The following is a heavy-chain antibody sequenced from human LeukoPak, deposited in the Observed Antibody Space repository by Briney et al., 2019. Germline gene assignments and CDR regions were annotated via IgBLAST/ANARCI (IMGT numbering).Heavy chain of an antibody. J-gene: IGHJ4*02. D-gene: IGHD1-26*01. Sequence: GGSLRLSCTASGFSISTTGMHWVRQAPGQGLEWVAFIRYDGTNKCYADSVKGRFTISRDDSKNTLYLQMNSLRTEDTAVYYCAKRATSGGYYFEHWGQGTLVIVSS. CDR1: GFSISTTG. CDR3: AKRATSGGYYFEH. V-gene: IGHV3-30*02. CDR2: IRYDGTNK.